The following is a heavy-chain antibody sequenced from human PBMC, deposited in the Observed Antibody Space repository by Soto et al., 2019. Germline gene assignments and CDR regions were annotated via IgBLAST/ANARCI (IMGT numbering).Heavy chain of an antibody. CDR1: GFTFSSYS. J-gene: IGHJ4*02. CDR2: ISSSSSYI. V-gene: IGHV3-21*01. D-gene: IGHD1-7*01. CDR3: ARGQTTKAAEDY. Sequence: PGGSLILSCAASGFTFSSYSMNWVRQAPGKGLEWVSSISSSSSYIYYADSVKGRFTISRDNAKNSLYLQMNSLRAEDTAVYYCARGQTTKAAEDYWGQGTLVTVSS.